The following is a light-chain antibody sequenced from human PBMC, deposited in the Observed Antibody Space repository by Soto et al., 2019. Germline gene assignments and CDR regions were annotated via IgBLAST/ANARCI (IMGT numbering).Light chain of an antibody. Sequence: DIVLTQSPGTLYLSPGERATLSCRASQSVSSSYLAWYQQKPGQAPRLLIYGASSRATGIPDRFSGSGSGTEFTLTISGLQSEDHAVYYCQQYGDWPPETFGQGTKVDIK. CDR1: QSVSSSY. CDR3: QQYGDWPPET. CDR2: GAS. J-gene: IGKJ2*01. V-gene: IGKV3-20*01.